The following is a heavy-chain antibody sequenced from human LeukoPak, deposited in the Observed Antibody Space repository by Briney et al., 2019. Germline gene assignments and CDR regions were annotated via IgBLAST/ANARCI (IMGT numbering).Heavy chain of an antibody. Sequence: ASVRVSCKASGYTFTSYDINWVRQATGQGLEWMGWMNPNSGNTGYAQKFQGRVTITRNTSISTAYMELSSLRSEDTAVYYCARGVLRFLEHYYMDVWGKGTTVTVSS. J-gene: IGHJ6*03. CDR3: ARGVLRFLEHYYMDV. V-gene: IGHV1-8*03. D-gene: IGHD3-3*01. CDR2: MNPNSGNT. CDR1: GYTFTSYD.